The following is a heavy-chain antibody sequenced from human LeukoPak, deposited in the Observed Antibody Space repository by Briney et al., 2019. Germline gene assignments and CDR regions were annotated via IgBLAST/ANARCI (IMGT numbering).Heavy chain of an antibody. CDR1: GFTSSSYW. V-gene: IGHV3-7*01. CDR3: ARDSRGAFDY. CDR2: IKYDGTEK. J-gene: IGHJ4*02. D-gene: IGHD3-10*01. Sequence: GGSLRRSCAATGFTSSSYWMSWLRRARGKELEWLAVIKYDGTEKYYVDSVKGRFTISRDNAKNSLYLQMNSLRAEDTAVYYCARDSRGAFDYWGQGTLVTVSS.